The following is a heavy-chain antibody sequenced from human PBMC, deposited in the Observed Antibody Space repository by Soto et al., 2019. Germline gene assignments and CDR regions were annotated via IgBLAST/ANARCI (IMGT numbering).Heavy chain of an antibody. CDR2: ISYDGTDK. CDR3: AKATSYYYFGMDV. Sequence: GSLRLSCAASGFTFSHYGMHWVRQAPGKGLEWVAVISYDGTDKYYADSVKGRFTISRDNPKNTLYLQMNSLRTEDTALYYCAKATSYYYFGMDVWGQGTTVTVSS. J-gene: IGHJ6*02. CDR1: GFTFSHYG. V-gene: IGHV3-30*18.